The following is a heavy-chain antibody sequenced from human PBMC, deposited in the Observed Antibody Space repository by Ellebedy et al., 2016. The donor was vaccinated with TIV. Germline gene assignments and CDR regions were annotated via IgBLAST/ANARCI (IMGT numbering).Heavy chain of an antibody. CDR2: ISCSARTI. V-gene: IGHV3-11*01. Sequence: GESLKISCAASGFIFSDYYMTWVRQATGKGLEWVSYISCSARTIYYADSVKGRFTISRDNSKNSLYLQMNSLRTEDTALYYCAKDMGMATINPVLDYWGQGTLVTVSS. CDR1: GFIFSDYY. CDR3: AKDMGMATINPVLDY. J-gene: IGHJ4*02. D-gene: IGHD5-24*01.